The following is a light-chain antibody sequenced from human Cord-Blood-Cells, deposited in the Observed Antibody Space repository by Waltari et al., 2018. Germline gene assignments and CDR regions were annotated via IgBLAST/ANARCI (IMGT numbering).Light chain of an antibody. CDR3: QQSYSTPYT. CDR2: SAS. J-gene: IGKJ2*01. Sequence: DIQMTQSPSSLSASVGDRVTITCRASQSISSYLNWYQQKPRKAPKLLIYSASSFQSGGPSKFSGSGTGTDFTLTISSLQPEDFATYYCQQSYSTPYTFGQGTKLEIK. CDR1: QSISSY. V-gene: IGKV1-39*01.